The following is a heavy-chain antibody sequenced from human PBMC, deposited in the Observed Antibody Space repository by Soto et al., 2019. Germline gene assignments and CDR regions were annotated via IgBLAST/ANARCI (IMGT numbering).Heavy chain of an antibody. CDR3: AREGVYGLGV. Sequence: GGSLRLSCAASGFTFSSYWLSWVRQAPGKGLEWVADIKQDGSERYYVASVMGRFTISRDNAKNSLYLQMNSLRVEDTAVYYCAREGVYGLGVWGQGTTVTASS. V-gene: IGHV3-7*03. CDR2: IKQDGSER. J-gene: IGHJ6*02. CDR1: GFTFSSYW. D-gene: IGHD3-16*01.